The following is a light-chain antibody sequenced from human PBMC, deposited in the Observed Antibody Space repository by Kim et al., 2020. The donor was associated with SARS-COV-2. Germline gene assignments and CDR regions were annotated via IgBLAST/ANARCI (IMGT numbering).Light chain of an antibody. Sequence: QSVLTQPPSASGTPGQRVTISCSGSSSNIGSNYVYWYQQLPGTAPNLLIYRNNQRPSGVPDRFSGSTSGTSASLAISGLRSEDEADYYCAAWDDSLSGWVFGGGTQLTVL. J-gene: IGLJ2*01. CDR1: SSNIGSNY. CDR2: RNN. V-gene: IGLV1-47*01. CDR3: AAWDDSLSGWV.